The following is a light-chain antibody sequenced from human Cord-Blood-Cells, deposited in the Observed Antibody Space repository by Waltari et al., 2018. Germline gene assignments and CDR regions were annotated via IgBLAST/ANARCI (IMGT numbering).Light chain of an antibody. CDR3: QQYNSYSMYT. J-gene: IGKJ2*01. CDR1: QRISSW. CDR2: KAS. V-gene: IGKV1-5*03. Sequence: DIQMTQPPSTLSASVAARVPTTCRASQRISSWLAWYQQKPGKAPKLLIYKASSLESGVPSRFSGSGSGTEFTLTISSLQPDDFATYYCQQYNSYSMYTFGQGTKLEIK.